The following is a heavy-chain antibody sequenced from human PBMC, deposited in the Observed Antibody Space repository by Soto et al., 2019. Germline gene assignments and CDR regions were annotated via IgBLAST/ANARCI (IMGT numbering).Heavy chain of an antibody. CDR1: GGSISSGGYY. D-gene: IGHD3-10*01. Sequence: QVQLQESGPGLVKPSQTLSLTCTVSGGSISSGGYYWSWIRQHPGKGLEWIGYIYYSGSTYYNPSLNGRVTISVDTSKNQFSLKLSSVTAANTAVYYCARDKWVVRGHPSPDHTLSEADAFDIWGQGTMVTVSS. J-gene: IGHJ3*02. CDR3: ARDKWVVRGHPSPDHTLSEADAFDI. V-gene: IGHV4-31*03. CDR2: IYYSGST.